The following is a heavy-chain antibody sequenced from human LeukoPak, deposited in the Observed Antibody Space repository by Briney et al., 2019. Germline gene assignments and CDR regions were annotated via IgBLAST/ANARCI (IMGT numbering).Heavy chain of an antibody. V-gene: IGHV1-18*01. J-gene: IGHJ3*02. CDR3: ARNLGYCSGGSCQRPNDAFDI. CDR2: ISAYNGNT. CDR1: GYTFTSYG. D-gene: IGHD2-15*01. Sequence: ASVKVSCKASGYTFTSYGISWVRQAPGQGLEWMGWISAYNGNTNYAQKLQGGVTMTTDTSTSTAYMELRSLRSDDTAVYYCARNLGYCSGGSCQRPNDAFDIWGQGTMVTVSS.